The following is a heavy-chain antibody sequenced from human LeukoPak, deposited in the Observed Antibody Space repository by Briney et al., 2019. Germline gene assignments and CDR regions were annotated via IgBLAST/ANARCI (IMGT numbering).Heavy chain of an antibody. CDR1: GYTFTGYH. J-gene: IGHJ4*02. CDR2: INPNSGDT. CDR3: ARDYCSSTSCLFDY. V-gene: IGHV1-2*06. Sequence: ASVKVSCKASGYTFTGYHMHWVRQAPGQGLEWMGRINPNSGDTNYAQKFQGRVAMTRDTSISTAFMELTRLRSDDTAVYYCARDYCSSTSCLFDYWGQGTLVTVSS. D-gene: IGHD2-2*01.